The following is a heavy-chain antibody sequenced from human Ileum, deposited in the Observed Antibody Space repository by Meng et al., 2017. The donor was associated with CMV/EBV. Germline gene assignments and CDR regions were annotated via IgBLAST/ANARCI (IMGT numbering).Heavy chain of an antibody. J-gene: IGHJ4*02. Sequence: GESLKISCPVSGLTFSTLAMSWVRQAPGKGLEWLSGISAGGDSTYYADSVKGRSTISRNNSKNTLFLQMSSMRTDDTAVYYCARFVPGIGGNGGQGMRVTVSS. CDR3: ARFVPGIGGN. D-gene: IGHD3-16*01. V-gene: IGHV3-23*01. CDR1: GLTFSTLA. CDR2: ISAGGDST.